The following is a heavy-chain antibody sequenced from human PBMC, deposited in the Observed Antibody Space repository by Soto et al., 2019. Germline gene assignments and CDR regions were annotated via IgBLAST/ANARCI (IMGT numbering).Heavy chain of an antibody. CDR3: ATTDSDHDAFDI. D-gene: IGHD1-26*01. Sequence: ASVKVSCKVSGYTLTELSMHWVRQAPGKGLEWMEGFDPEDGETIYAQKFQGRVTMTEDTSTDTAYMELSSLRSEDTAVYYCATTDSDHDAFDIWGQGTMVTVSS. J-gene: IGHJ3*02. CDR2: FDPEDGET. CDR1: GYTLTELS. V-gene: IGHV1-24*01.